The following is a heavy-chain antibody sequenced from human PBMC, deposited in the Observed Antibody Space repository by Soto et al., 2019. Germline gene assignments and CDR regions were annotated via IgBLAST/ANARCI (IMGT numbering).Heavy chain of an antibody. J-gene: IGHJ4*02. V-gene: IGHV1-69*13. D-gene: IGHD3-10*01. CDR2: IIPIFGTA. CDR1: GGTFSSYA. CDR3: ARGSVDYGSGSYSYDY. Sequence: GASVKVSCKASGGTFSSYAISWVRQAPGQGLEWMGGIIPIFGTANYAQKFQGRVTITADESTSTAYMELSSLRSEDTAVYYCARGSVDYGSGSYSYDYWGQGTLVTVSS.